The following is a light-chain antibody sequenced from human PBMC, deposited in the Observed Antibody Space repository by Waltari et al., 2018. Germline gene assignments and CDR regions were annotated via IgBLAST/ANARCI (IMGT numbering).Light chain of an antibody. CDR2: DVR. CDR3: SSYTRSSTPGV. CDR1: SSDVGGYNY. Sequence: QSALTQPASVSGSPGQSITISCTASSSDVGGYNYVSWYQQHPGTAPKLLISDVRNRPSGVSTRFSGSKSGNTASLTISGLQADDEADYYCSSYTRSSTPGVFGTGTKVTVL. V-gene: IGLV2-14*03. J-gene: IGLJ1*01.